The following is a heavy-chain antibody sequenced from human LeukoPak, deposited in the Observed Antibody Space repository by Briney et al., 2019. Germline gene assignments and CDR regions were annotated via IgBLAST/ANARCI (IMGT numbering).Heavy chain of an antibody. CDR3: ARASPRRVYYYGMDV. CDR1: GGSISSYY. J-gene: IGHJ6*02. Sequence: NPSETLSLTCTLSGGSISSYYWSWIRHPPGKGVEWSGYIYYSGSTSYNPTLNSRVTISVDTSKNQFSLKLSSVTAADTAVYDCARASPRRVYYYGMDVWGQGTTVTVSS. V-gene: IGHV4-59*12. CDR2: IYYSGST.